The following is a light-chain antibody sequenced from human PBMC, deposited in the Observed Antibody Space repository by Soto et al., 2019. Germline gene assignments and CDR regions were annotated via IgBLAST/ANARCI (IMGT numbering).Light chain of an antibody. CDR2: DAS. V-gene: IGKV3-11*01. Sequence: EIVLTQSPATLSLSPGERATFSCRAGQSVSSHLAWYQQKPGQAPRLLIYDASNRATGIPARFSGSGSGTDFTLAISSLEPEDFAVYYCQQRSNWPPKTFGQGTKVDIK. CDR1: QSVSSH. CDR3: QQRSNWPPKT. J-gene: IGKJ1*01.